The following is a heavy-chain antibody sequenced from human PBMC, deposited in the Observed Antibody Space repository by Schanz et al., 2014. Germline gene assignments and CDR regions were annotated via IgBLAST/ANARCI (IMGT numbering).Heavy chain of an antibody. D-gene: IGHD2-2*01. CDR1: GFTFGSYG. Sequence: EVQLVESGGGLVQPGGSLRLSCAASGFTFGSYGMSWVRQAPGKGLEWVSGISGSGGSTYYADSVKGRFTISRDNSKNTLYLQMNSLRAEDTAVYYCAKDLLYGAPMPLNHLDYWGQGTLVTVSS. V-gene: IGHV3-23*04. CDR2: ISGSGGST. J-gene: IGHJ4*02. CDR3: AKDLLYGAPMPLNHLDY.